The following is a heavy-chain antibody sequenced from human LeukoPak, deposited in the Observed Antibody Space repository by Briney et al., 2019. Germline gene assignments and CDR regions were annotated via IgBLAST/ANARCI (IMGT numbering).Heavy chain of an antibody. J-gene: IGHJ4*02. CDR2: ISDSGRTT. CDR3: ARHAGPPTYFDY. V-gene: IGHV3-48*03. CDR1: GLTFSNFK. Sequence: PGGSLRLSCAVSGLTFSNFKMNWVRQAPGKGLEWVSYISDSGRTTFYADSVKGRFTISRDNAKNSLYLQMSSLRVEDTAVYYCARHAGPPTYFDYWGQGTLVTVSS.